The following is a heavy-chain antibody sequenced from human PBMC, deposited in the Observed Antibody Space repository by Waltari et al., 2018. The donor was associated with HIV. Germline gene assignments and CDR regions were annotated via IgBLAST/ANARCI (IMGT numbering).Heavy chain of an antibody. Sequence: DVQLVESGGGLVQPGGSLRLSCAASGFPLSTYWMRWVRQAPGKGLEWVANIKQDGREKYYVDSVKGRFTISRDNAKNSLYLQMNSLRAEDTAVYYCARDRHYDILTGSYFDYWGQGTLVTVSS. CDR3: ARDRHYDILTGSYFDY. D-gene: IGHD3-9*01. CDR1: GFPLSTYW. J-gene: IGHJ4*02. CDR2: IKQDGREK. V-gene: IGHV3-7*01.